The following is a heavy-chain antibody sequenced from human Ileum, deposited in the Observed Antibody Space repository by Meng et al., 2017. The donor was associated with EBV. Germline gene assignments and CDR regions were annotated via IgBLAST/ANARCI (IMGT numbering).Heavy chain of an antibody. CDR2: MNPKTGTA. J-gene: IGHJ4*02. Sequence: QVQLGQAGGEVKKPGASVKVSCKASGYTFTNYDISWVRQATGQGLEWMGWMNPKTGTAHYAQKFQGRVSMTRDTSITTAYMELSSLTSEDTAVYYCVRTLERGDYWGQGTLVTVSS. CDR3: VRTLERGDY. V-gene: IGHV1-8*01. CDR1: GYTFTNYD. D-gene: IGHD5-24*01.